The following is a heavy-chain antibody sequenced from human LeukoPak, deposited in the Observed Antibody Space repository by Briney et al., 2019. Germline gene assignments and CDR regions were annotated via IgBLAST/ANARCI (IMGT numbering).Heavy chain of an antibody. J-gene: IGHJ4*02. CDR2: IKPGGSEK. CDR1: GFTFSTYW. V-gene: IGHV3-7*01. CDR3: TRDWTDTAMGLFDY. D-gene: IGHD5-18*01. Sequence: PGGSLRLSCVASGFTFSTYWMSWVRQAPGKGLEWVANIKPGGSEKNYVDSVKGRFIISRDNAKNSLSLQMNSLRAEDTAVYYCTRDWTDTAMGLFDYWGQGTLVTVSS.